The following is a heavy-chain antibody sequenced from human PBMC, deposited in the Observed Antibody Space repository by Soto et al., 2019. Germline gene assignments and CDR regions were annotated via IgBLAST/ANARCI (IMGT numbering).Heavy chain of an antibody. CDR3: ARGRSYYDSSGYLADNWFDP. D-gene: IGHD3-22*01. V-gene: IGHV4-34*01. Sequence: SETLSLTCAVDGGTFSGYYWSWIRKNPGKGLEWIGEINHSGSTNYNPSLKSRVTISVDTSKNQFSLKLSSVTAADTAVYYCARGRSYYDSSGYLADNWFDPWGQGTLVTVSS. J-gene: IGHJ5*02. CDR2: INHSGST. CDR1: GGTFSGYY.